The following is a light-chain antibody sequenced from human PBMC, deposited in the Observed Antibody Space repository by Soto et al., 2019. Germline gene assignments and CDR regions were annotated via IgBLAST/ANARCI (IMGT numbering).Light chain of an antibody. CDR2: KAS. CDR1: QSVHSW. CDR3: QQYNSFPLT. Sequence: DIQMTQPPSTLSASVGDRITITCRASQSVHSWLAWHQQKPGKAPKLLIHKASSLGSGVPSRFRGSGSGTQFTLTITSLQPDDFATYYCQQYNSFPLTFGGGTKVDIK. J-gene: IGKJ4*01. V-gene: IGKV1-5*03.